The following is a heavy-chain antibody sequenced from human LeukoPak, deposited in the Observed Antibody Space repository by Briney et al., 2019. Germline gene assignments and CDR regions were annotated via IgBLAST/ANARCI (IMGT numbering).Heavy chain of an antibody. CDR2: LDYSGNS. CDR1: GGSISSTTLY. V-gene: IGHV4-39*07. J-gene: IGHJ4*02. Sequence: PSETLSLTCTVSGGSISSTTLYWGWIRQPPGKGLEWIGSLDYSGNSYYNPSLNSRVTISVDTSKNQFSLKLNSVTAADTAVYYCARGYYGGAVDSWGQGILVIVSS. D-gene: IGHD3-16*01. CDR3: ARGYYGGAVDS.